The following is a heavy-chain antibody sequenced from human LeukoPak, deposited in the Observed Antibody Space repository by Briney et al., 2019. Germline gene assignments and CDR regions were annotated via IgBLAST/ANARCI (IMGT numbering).Heavy chain of an antibody. CDR3: AREHYDFWSGYYGYYYYMDV. J-gene: IGHJ6*03. D-gene: IGHD3-3*01. Sequence: PGGSLRLSCAASGFTFSSYAMHWVRQAPGKGLEWVAVISYDGSNKYYADSVKGRFTISRDNSKNTLYLQMNSLRAEDTAVYYCAREHYDFWSGYYGYYYYMDVWGKGTTVTVSS. V-gene: IGHV3-30*04. CDR2: ISYDGSNK. CDR1: GFTFSSYA.